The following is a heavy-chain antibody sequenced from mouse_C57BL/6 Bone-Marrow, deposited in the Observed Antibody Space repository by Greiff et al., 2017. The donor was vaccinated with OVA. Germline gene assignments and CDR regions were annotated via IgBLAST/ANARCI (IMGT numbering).Heavy chain of an antibody. CDR2: ISNLAYSI. Sequence: EVQLVESGGGLVQPGGSLKLSCAASGFTFSDYGMAWVRQAPRKGPEWVAFISNLAYSIYYADTVTGRFTISGENAKNTLYLEMSSLRSEDTAMYYCARRGGGTSYAMDYWGQGTSVTVSS. V-gene: IGHV5-15*01. J-gene: IGHJ4*01. D-gene: IGHD3-3*01. CDR1: GFTFSDYG. CDR3: ARRGGGTSYAMDY.